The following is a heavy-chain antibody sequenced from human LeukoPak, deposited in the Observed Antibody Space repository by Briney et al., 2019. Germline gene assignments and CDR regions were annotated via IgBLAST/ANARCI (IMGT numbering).Heavy chain of an antibody. CDR2: IYTSRTT. J-gene: IGHJ4*02. V-gene: IGHV4-4*07. D-gene: IGHD2-21*01. CDR3: ARLVRGSASYFDH. CDR1: GGSISGYF. Sequence: SSETLSLTCTVSGGSISGYFWSWVRQPAGKGLEWIGRIYTSRTTNYNPSLASRVTLSIDTSKNQFSLKLTSVTAADTAVYYCARLVRGSASYFDHWGQGTPVIVSS.